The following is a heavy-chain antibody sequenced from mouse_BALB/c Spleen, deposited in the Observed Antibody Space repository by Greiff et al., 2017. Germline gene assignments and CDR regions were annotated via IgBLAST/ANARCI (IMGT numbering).Heavy chain of an antibody. Sequence: QVQLQPSGAELMKPGASVKISCKATGYTFSSYWIEWVKQRPGHGLEWIGEILPGSGSTNYNEKFKGKATFTADTSSNTAYMQLISLTSEDSAVSSCASFSDGCYAMDYWGQGTSVTVSS. J-gene: IGHJ4*01. CDR3: ASFSDGCYAMDY. CDR1: GYTFSSYW. CDR2: ILPGSGST. D-gene: IGHD2-3*01. V-gene: IGHV1-9*01.